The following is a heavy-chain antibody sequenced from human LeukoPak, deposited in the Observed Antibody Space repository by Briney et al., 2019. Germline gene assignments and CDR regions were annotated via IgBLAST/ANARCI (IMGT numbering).Heavy chain of an antibody. CDR1: GGTFSSYA. CDR3: ATGWVRLYGGNSHLDY. D-gene: IGHD4-17*01. CDR2: IIPILGIA. Sequence: GASVKVSCKASGGTFSSYAISWVRQAPGQGLEWMGRIIPILGIANYAQKFQGRVTITADKSTSTAYMELSSLRSEDTAVYYCATGWVRLYGGNSHLDYWGQGTLVTVSS. J-gene: IGHJ4*02. V-gene: IGHV1-69*04.